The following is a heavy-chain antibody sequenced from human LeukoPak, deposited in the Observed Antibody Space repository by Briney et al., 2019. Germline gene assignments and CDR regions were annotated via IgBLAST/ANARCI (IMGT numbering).Heavy chain of an antibody. CDR2: VSYSGSP. J-gene: IGHJ5*02. CDR1: AYSISSSRYY. D-gene: IGHD3-10*01. CDR3: ARHGWDYPSGTYYTFDP. Sequence: SETLSLTCTVSAYSISSSRYYWGWIRQPPGKGLEWIGSVSYSGSPYYNPSLKSRVTTSVDTSKNQFSLRLSSVTATDTAMYYCARHGWDYPSGTYYTFDPWGQGTLVTVSS. V-gene: IGHV4-39*01.